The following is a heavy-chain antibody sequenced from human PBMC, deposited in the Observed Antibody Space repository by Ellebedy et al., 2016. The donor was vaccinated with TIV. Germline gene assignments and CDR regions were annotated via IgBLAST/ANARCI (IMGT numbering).Heavy chain of an antibody. J-gene: IGHJ4*02. V-gene: IGHV3-30*18. CDR1: GFTFSSYG. CDR3: AKDHSATSDLMMRFDY. Sequence: GGSLRLXCVASGFTFSSYGIHWVRQAPGKGLEWVAVISYDGSNKDYADSVKGRFTISRDNSKNTLYLQMNSLRAEDTAVYYCAKDHSATSDLMMRFDYWGQGTLVTVSS. D-gene: IGHD3-16*01. CDR2: ISYDGSNK.